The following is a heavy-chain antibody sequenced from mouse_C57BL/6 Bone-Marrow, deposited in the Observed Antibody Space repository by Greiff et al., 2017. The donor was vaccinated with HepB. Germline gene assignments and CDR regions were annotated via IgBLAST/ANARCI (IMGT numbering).Heavy chain of an antibody. CDR2: ISYDGSN. J-gene: IGHJ3*01. CDR1: GYSITSGYY. Sequence: VQLKESGPGLVKPSQSLSLPCSVTGYSITSGYYWNWIRQFPGNKLEWLGYISYDGSNNYNPSLKNRIPITRDTAKNQFFLKLNSVTTEDTATYYCARLGDYWFAYWGQGTLVTVSA. V-gene: IGHV3-6*01. D-gene: IGHD2-13*01. CDR3: ARLGDYWFAY.